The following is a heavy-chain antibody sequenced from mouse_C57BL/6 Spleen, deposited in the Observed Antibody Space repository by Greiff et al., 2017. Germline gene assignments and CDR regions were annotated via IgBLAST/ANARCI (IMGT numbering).Heavy chain of an antibody. CDR2: ISYDDSN. J-gene: IGHJ1*03. D-gene: IGHD1-1*01. CDR3: ARENYGSRLYVDV. CDR1: GYSITSGYY. Sequence: EVKLMESGPGLVKPSQSLSLTCSVTGYSITSGYYWNCIRPFPGNKLDWMGYISYDDSNNYNPSLKNRISITRDASKNQFFLKLNSMTTEDAATYCCARENYGSRLYVDVWGTGTTVTVAS. V-gene: IGHV3-6*01.